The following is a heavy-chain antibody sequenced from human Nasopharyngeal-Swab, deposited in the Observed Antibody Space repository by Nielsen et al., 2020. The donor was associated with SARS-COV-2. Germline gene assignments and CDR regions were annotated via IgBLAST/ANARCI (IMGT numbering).Heavy chain of an antibody. Sequence: WIRQPPGKGLEWIASIYHSGSTYYNPSLRSRVTILVDTSKNQFSLKLYSVTAADMAIYYCARRSGYSYGYALDNWGPGTLVTVSS. CDR2: IYHSGST. D-gene: IGHD5-18*01. V-gene: IGHV4-38-2*01. CDR3: ARRSGYSYGYALDN. J-gene: IGHJ4*02.